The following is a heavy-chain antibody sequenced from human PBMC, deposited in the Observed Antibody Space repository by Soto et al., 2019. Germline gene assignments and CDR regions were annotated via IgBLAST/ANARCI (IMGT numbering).Heavy chain of an antibody. CDR1: GFSLDTTGVG. Sequence: QITLKESGPTLVKPTQTLTLTCTFFGFSLDTTGVGVGWIRQPPGKALEWLALIYWDDDKRYSPSLKSRLTTTKDTSKNQVVLAMTDMDPVDTATYYCAHLLGGCSSKGCSPLRYDYWGQGILVTVSS. CDR2: IYWDDDK. CDR3: AHLLGGCSSKGCSPLRYDY. J-gene: IGHJ4*02. D-gene: IGHD2-2*01. V-gene: IGHV2-5*02.